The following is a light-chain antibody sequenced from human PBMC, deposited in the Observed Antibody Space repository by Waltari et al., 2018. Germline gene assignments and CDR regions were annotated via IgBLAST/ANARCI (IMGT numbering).Light chain of an antibody. CDR1: SANIGAGDD. V-gene: IGLV1-40*01. J-gene: IGLJ2*01. Sequence: QSVLTQPPSVSGAPGQRVTISCTGSSANIGAGDDVQWYQQLPGPAPQLLTYGNSNRPSGVPDRFSGSKSGTSASLAITGLQAEDEADYYCQSYDSSLSGSEFGGGTKLTVL. CDR2: GNS. CDR3: QSYDSSLSGSE.